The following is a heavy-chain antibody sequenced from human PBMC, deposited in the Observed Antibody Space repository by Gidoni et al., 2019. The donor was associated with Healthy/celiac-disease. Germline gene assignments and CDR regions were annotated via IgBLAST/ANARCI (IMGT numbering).Heavy chain of an antibody. D-gene: IGHD3-3*01. CDR2: ISSSGRTI. Sequence: EVQLVESGGGLVQPGGSLRLSCAASGFTFSSYEMNWVRQAPGKGLEWVSYISSSGRTIYYADSVKGRFTISRDNAKNSLYLQMNSLRAEDTAVYYCARGYDFWSGPNPGAFDIWGQGTMVTVSS. V-gene: IGHV3-48*03. CDR3: ARGYDFWSGPNPGAFDI. CDR1: GFTFSSYE. J-gene: IGHJ3*02.